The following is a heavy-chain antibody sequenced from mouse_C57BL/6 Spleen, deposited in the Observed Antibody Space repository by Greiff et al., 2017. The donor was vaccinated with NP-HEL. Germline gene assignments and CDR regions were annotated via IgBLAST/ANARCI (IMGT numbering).Heavy chain of an antibody. V-gene: IGHV1-19*01. CDR2: INPYNGGT. D-gene: IGHD1-1*01. Sequence: EVQLQQSGPVLVKPGASVKMSCKASGYTFTDYYMNWVKQSHGKSLEWIGVINPYNGGTSYNQKFKGKATLTVDKSSSTAYMEINSLTSEDSAVYYCARSFTVVAPYYYAMDYWGQGTSVTVSS. CDR1: GYTFTDYY. CDR3: ARSFTVVAPYYYAMDY. J-gene: IGHJ4*01.